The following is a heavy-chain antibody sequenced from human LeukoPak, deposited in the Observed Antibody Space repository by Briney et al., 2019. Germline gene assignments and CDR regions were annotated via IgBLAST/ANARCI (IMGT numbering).Heavy chain of an antibody. D-gene: IGHD3-16*01. CDR1: GGSISSGSYY. V-gene: IGHV4-61*02. J-gene: IGHJ4*02. CDR2: IYTSGST. Sequence: SETLSLTCTVSGGSISSGSYYWSWIRQPAGKGLEWIGRIYTSGSTNYNPSLKSRVTMSVDTSKNQFSLKLSSVTAADTAVYYCARGGGSNHYWGQGTLVTVSS. CDR3: ARGGGSNHY.